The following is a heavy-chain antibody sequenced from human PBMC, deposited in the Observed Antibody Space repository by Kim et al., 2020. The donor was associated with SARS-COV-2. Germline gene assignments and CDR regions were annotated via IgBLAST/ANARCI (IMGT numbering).Heavy chain of an antibody. CDR3: AKDGDASDASSSFWYYF. J-gene: IGHJ4*01. V-gene: IGHV3-30*18. Sequence: GGSLRLSCVASGFTFNTYGLHWVRQAPGKGLGWVAVITYDGSNDFYADSVKGRFTISRDNSKNTLYLQMNSLRAEDTAVYFCAKDGDASDASSSFWYYF. CDR2: ITYDGSND. CDR1: GFTFNTYG. D-gene: IGHD2-21*01.